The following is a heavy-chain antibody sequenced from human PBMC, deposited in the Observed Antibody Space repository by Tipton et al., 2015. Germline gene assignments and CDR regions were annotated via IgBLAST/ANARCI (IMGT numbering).Heavy chain of an antibody. CDR3: ACQDYDSLTRDYQTVDY. CDR1: GYSISRGYN. J-gene: IGHJ4*02. D-gene: IGHD3-9*01. V-gene: IGHV4-38-2*01. CDR2: FFHSGNT. Sequence: GLVKPSETLSLTCAVSGYSISRGYNWGWIRQPPGKGLEWIGSFFHSGNTFHNPSLRSRVIISVDTSKNQISLTVTSVTAADTAVYYCACQDYDSLTRDYQTVDYWGQGTLVTVSS.